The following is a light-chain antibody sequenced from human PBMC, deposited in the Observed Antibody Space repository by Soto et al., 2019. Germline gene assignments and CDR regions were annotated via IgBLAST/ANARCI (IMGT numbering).Light chain of an antibody. V-gene: IGLV1-44*01. J-gene: IGLJ2*01. CDR1: SSNIGTNT. CDR3: AAWDVSLVV. Sequence: QSVLTQPHSASGTPGQRVTISCSGSSSNIGTNTVIWYQQLPGEAPRLLIYSDNQRPSGVPDRFSGSKSGNSASLAISGLQSEDEADYYCAAWDVSLVVFGGGTKLTV. CDR2: SDN.